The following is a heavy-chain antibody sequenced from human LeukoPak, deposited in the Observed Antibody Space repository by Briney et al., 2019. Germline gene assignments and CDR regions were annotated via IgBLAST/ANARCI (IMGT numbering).Heavy chain of an antibody. J-gene: IGHJ4*02. CDR3: AKSAYDSSGYYRAHYCDY. V-gene: IGHV3-23*01. D-gene: IGHD3-22*01. Sequence: PGGSLRLSCAASGFTFSSYAMSWVRQAPGKGLEWVSAISGSGGSTYYADSVKGRFTISRDNSKTTLYLQMNSLRAEDADVSYCAKSAYDSSGYYRAHYCDYWGQGTLVTVSS. CDR2: ISGSGGST. CDR1: GFTFSSYA.